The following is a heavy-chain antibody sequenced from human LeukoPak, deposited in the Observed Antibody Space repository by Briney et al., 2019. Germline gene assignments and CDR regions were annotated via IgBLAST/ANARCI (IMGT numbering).Heavy chain of an antibody. CDR1: GFTFSSYA. CDR2: ISYDGSNK. V-gene: IGHV3-30-3*01. D-gene: IGHD1-1*01. J-gene: IGHJ6*02. Sequence: PGGSLRLSCAASGFTFSSYAMHWVRQAPGKGLEWVAVISYDGSNKYYAGSVKGRFTISRDNSKSTLYLQMNSLRAEDTAVYYCARGPAWNDVFYYYGMDVWGQGTTVTVSS. CDR3: ARGPAWNDVFYYYGMDV.